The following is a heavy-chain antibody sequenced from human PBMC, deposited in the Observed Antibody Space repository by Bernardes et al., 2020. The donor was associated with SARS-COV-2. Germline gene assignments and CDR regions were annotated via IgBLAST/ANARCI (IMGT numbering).Heavy chain of an antibody. CDR3: ARSLFSGYDLGWFDP. V-gene: IGHV3-23*01. D-gene: IGHD5-12*01. CDR1: GFTFSIYA. J-gene: IGHJ5*02. Sequence: GGSLRLSCTASGFTFSIYAMSWVRQAPGKGLEWVSAISGRGDRTYYADSVKGRFTISRDTSKNTLYLQVNSLRAEDTAVYYCARSLFSGYDLGWFDPWGQGTLVTVSS. CDR2: ISGRGDRT.